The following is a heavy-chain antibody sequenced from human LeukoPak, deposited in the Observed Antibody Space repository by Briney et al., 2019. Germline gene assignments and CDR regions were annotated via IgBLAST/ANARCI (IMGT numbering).Heavy chain of an antibody. CDR2: INPNSGGT. J-gene: IGHJ3*02. CDR3: ARDRGIAAAVNGNAFDI. Sequence: ASVKVSCKASGYTFTGYYMHWVRQAPGQGLEWMGWINPNSGGTNYAQKFQGRVTMTRDTSISTAYMELSRLRSDDTAVYYCARDRGIAAAVNGNAFDIWGQGTMVTVSS. V-gene: IGHV1-2*02. D-gene: IGHD6-13*01. CDR1: GYTFTGYY.